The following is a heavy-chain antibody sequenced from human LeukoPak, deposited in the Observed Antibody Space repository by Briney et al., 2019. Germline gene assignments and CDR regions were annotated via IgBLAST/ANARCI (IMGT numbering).Heavy chain of an antibody. J-gene: IGHJ4*02. V-gene: IGHV4-34*01. Sequence: PSETLSLTCAVYGGSFSGYYWSGIRQPPGKGLDWIGEINHSGSTNYNPSLKSRVTISVDTSKNQFSLKLSSVTAADTAVYYCARGCDFWSGYYCADYWGQGTLVTVSS. CDR2: INHSGST. D-gene: IGHD3-3*01. CDR3: ARGCDFWSGYYCADY. CDR1: GGSFSGYY.